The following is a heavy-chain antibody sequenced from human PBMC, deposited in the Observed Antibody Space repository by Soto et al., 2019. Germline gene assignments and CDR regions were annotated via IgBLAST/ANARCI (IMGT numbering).Heavy chain of an antibody. CDR3: AIPPPIEVAGPDY. V-gene: IGHV4-39*02. Sequence: PSETLSLTCSVSGGSISGSPYHWGWIRQPPGKGLEWIGSIDDSGKVYYNPSLTGRATLFVDTSRNRFSLNLDSATAADTAVYYCAIPPPIEVAGPDYWGQGTLVTVSS. J-gene: IGHJ4*02. D-gene: IGHD6-19*01. CDR2: IDDSGKV. CDR1: GGSISGSPYH.